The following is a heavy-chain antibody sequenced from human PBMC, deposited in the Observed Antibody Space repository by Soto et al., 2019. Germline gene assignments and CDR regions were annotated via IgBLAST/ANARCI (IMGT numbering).Heavy chain of an antibody. J-gene: IGHJ6*02. CDR2: FFYTGRA. D-gene: IGHD4-4*01. V-gene: IGHV4-61*01. Sequence: PSEALAMTLLFSCESISSSSYYLGWIRQPPGKGLEWIGYFFYTGRANYNASLKSRVSISLDTSNYQFSLKLSSVTAADTAVYYCARDGDGRMTTNPYYYNGMDVWGPGTTVTVSS. CDR1: CESISSSSYY. CDR3: ARDGDGRMTTNPYYYNGMDV.